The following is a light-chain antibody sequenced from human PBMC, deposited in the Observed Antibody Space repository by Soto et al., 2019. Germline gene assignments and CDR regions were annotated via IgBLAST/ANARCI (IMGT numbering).Light chain of an antibody. CDR1: QSVGRN. CDR2: AAS. Sequence: EIVVTQSPGILSVSPGDRATLSCRASQSVGRNLAWYQQKPGQAPTLLIYAASTRATGLPARFSGSWSGTDVTLTIISLQSEDFAVYYCQEDSEWPLVTFGPVTRLD. CDR3: QEDSEWPLVT. J-gene: IGKJ3*01. V-gene: IGKV3-15*01.